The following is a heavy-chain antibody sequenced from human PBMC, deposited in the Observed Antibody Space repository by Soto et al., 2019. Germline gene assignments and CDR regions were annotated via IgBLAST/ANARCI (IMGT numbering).Heavy chain of an antibody. CDR1: GYTFTSYD. CDR3: ARGLNFWSGYYISWFDP. CDR2: MNPNSGNT. V-gene: IGHV1-8*01. D-gene: IGHD3-3*01. J-gene: IGHJ5*02. Sequence: GASVKVSCKASGYTFTSYDINWVRQATGQGLEWMGWMNPNSGNTGYAQKFQGRVTMTRNTSISTAYMELSSLRPEDTAVYYCARGLNFWSGYYISWFDPWGQGTLVTVSS.